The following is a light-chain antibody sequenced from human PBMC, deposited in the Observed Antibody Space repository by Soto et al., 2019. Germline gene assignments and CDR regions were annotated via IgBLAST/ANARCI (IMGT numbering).Light chain of an antibody. J-gene: IGLJ1*01. CDR1: NSRSGSNY. Sequence: QSALPQPPSASGIPGQRVTISCSTTNSRSGSNYVYWYQQLPGAAPKLLIYRNDQRPSGVPDRFSASKSGTSASLAISGLRSEDEADYFCAKWDDSLRVYVFGSGTKVTVL. V-gene: IGLV1-47*01. CDR3: AKWDDSLRVYV. CDR2: RND.